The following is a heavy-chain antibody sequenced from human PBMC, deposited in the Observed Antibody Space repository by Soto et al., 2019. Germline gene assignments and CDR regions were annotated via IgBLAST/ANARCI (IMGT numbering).Heavy chain of an antibody. CDR1: GFSLSNSC. J-gene: IGHJ4*02. CDR3: ETEGPNGYIPYYIDT. CDR2: ISSSHSAI. D-gene: IGHD5-12*01. V-gene: IGHV3-48*02. Sequence: GSLRLPCSASGFSLSNSCMFWVRQAPGKGLEWISYISSSHSAIYSADSVKGRFRMSRDNAKNPLFLQMNSLRDEDRAVYYCETEGPNGYIPYYIDTWGQGVPVTVYS.